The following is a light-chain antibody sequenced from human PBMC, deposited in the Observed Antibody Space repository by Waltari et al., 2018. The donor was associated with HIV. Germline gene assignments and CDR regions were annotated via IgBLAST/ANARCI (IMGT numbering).Light chain of an antibody. Sequence: EIVLTQSPGTLSLSPGERATLSCRASQSVSSSYLAWYQQKPGQASRLLIYGASSRATGIPDRFSGSGSGTDFTLTISRLEPEDFAVYYCQQCDNSPQFTFGPGTKVDI. CDR1: QSVSSSY. J-gene: IGKJ3*01. V-gene: IGKV3-20*01. CDR3: QQCDNSPQFT. CDR2: GAS.